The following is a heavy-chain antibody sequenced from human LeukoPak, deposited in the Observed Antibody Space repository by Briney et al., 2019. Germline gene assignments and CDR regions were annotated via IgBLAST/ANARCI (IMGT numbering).Heavy chain of an antibody. Sequence: GASVKVSCKASGGTFSSYTISWVRQAPGQGLEWMGRIIPILGIANYAQKFQGRVTITADKSTSTAYMKLSSLRSEDTAVYYCATFGGQGDFDAYWGQGTLVTVSS. CDR2: IIPILGIA. V-gene: IGHV1-69*02. CDR3: ATFGGQGDFDAY. CDR1: GGTFSSYT. J-gene: IGHJ4*02. D-gene: IGHD4-23*01.